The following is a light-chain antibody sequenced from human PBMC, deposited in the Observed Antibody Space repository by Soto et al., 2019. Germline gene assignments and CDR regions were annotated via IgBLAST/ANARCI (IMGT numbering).Light chain of an antibody. Sequence: DIQMTQFPSSVSASVGDRVIITCRASQGIGTWLAWYQQQPGKAPGLLISDASTLRSGVPSRFSGSGSGTYFTLTISSLEPADFAAYFCQQAASLPYTFGQGTKVEIK. J-gene: IGKJ2*01. V-gene: IGKV1-12*01. CDR2: DAS. CDR1: QGIGTW. CDR3: QQAASLPYT.